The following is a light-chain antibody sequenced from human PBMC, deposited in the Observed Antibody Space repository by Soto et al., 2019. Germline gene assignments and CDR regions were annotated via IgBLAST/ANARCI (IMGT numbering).Light chain of an antibody. CDR2: DDS. Sequence: SYELTQPPSVSVALGQTARITCRGNNIGGESVHWYQQKPGQAPVVVVYDDSDRPSGIPERFSGSNSENTATLTISRVEAGDEADYYCQVWDGSNDHVVFGGGTKLTVL. CDR3: QVWDGSNDHVV. J-gene: IGLJ2*01. CDR1: NIGGES. V-gene: IGLV3-21*02.